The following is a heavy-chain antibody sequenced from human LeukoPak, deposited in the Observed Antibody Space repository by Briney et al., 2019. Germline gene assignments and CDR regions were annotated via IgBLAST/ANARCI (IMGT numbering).Heavy chain of an antibody. CDR2: ISAYNGNT. Sequence: ASVKVFCKASGYTFTSYGISWVRQAPGQGLEWMGWISAYNGNTNYAQKLQGRVTMTTDTSTSTAYMELRSLRSDDTAVYYCARDIFYYYYGMDVWGQGTTVTVSS. J-gene: IGHJ6*02. CDR1: GYTFTSYG. CDR3: ARDIFYYYYGMDV. V-gene: IGHV1-18*01.